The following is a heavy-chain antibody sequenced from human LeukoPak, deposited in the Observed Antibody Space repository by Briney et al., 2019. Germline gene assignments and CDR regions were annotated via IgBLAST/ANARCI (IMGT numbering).Heavy chain of an antibody. D-gene: IGHD4-17*01. V-gene: IGHV3-11*01. CDR2: ISGSGSTI. CDR3: ARGLWDNGDRFDY. CDR1: GFTFSDYY. J-gene: IGHJ4*02. Sequence: PGGSLRLSCAASGFTFSDYYMSWIRQAPGKGLEWVSYISGSGSTIYYADSMKGRFTISRDNAKNSLFLQMNSLRAEDTAVYYCARGLWDNGDRFDYWGQGTLVPVSS.